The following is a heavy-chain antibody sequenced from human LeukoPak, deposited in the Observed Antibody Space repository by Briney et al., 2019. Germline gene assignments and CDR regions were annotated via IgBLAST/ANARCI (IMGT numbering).Heavy chain of an antibody. CDR2: INHSGST. Sequence: SETLSLTCAVYGGSFSGYYWSWIRQPPGKGLEWIGEINHSGSTNYNPSLKSRVTISVDTSKNQFSLKLSSVTAADTAVYYCAREREDSGYNYGYNYYYYYSMDVWGKGTTVIVSS. V-gene: IGHV4-34*01. D-gene: IGHD5-18*01. J-gene: IGHJ6*03. CDR1: GGSFSGYY. CDR3: AREREDSGYNYGYNYYYYYSMDV.